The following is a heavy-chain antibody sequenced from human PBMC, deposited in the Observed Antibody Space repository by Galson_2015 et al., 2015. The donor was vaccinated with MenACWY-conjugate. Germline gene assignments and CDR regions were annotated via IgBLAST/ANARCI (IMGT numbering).Heavy chain of an antibody. J-gene: IGHJ4*02. CDR3: ARGVRQLGPPFFDY. V-gene: IGHV4-39*07. D-gene: IGHD6-6*01. CDR2: IYYSGST. CDR1: GGSISSRSYY. Sequence: ETLSLTCTVSGGSISSRSYYWGWIRQPPGKGLEWIGSIYYSGSTYYNPSLKSRVTISVDTSKNQFSLKLSSVTAADTAVYYCARGVRQLGPPFFDYWGQGTLVTVSS.